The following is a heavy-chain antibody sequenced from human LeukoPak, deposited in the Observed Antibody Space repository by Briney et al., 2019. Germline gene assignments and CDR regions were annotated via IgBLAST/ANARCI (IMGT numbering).Heavy chain of an antibody. J-gene: IGHJ3*01. CDR1: GFTFSVYG. CDR3: AKSLNVVVEPSALGV. Sequence: GRSLRLSCAASGFTFSVYGMHWVRQAPGKGLEWVAFMSYDGSNKYYADSAQGRFTISRYNAKYTLSLQMNSLGADDTAVYYCAKSLNVVVEPSALGVWGQGTMVTVSS. D-gene: IGHD2-15*01. CDR2: MSYDGSNK. V-gene: IGHV3-30*18.